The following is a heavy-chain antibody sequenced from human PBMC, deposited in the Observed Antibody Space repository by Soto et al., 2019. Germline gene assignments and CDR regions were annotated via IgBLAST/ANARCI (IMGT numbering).Heavy chain of an antibody. CDR1: GFTFSNAW. D-gene: IGHD2-2*01. Sequence: PGGSLRLSCAASGFTFSNAWMLWVRQAPGKGLEWVGRIKSKTDGGTTDYAAPVKGRFTISRDDSKNTLYLQMDSLKTEDTAVYYCSTAGLTYCSSTSCPNYWGQGTLVTVSS. CDR2: IKSKTDGGTT. V-gene: IGHV3-15*01. CDR3: STAGLTYCSSTSCPNY. J-gene: IGHJ4*02.